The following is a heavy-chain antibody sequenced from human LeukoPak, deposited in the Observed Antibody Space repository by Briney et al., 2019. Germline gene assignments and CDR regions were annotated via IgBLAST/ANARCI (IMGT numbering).Heavy chain of an antibody. CDR2: IYYSGST. D-gene: IGHD1-26*01. Sequence: PSETLSLTCTVSGGSISSSSYYWGWIRQPPGKGLEWIGYIYYSGSTYYNPSLKSRVTISVDTSKNQFSLKLSSVTAADTAVYYCARVSVGATCFDYWGQGTLVTVSS. V-gene: IGHV4-30-4*08. CDR1: GGSISSSSYY. CDR3: ARVSVGATCFDY. J-gene: IGHJ4*02.